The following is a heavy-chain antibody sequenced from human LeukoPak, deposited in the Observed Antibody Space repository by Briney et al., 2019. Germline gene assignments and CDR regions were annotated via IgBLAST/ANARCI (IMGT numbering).Heavy chain of an antibody. J-gene: IGHJ5*02. CDR1: GFTFDDYA. CDR2: ISGDGGST. D-gene: IGHD3-10*01. V-gene: IGHV3-43*02. Sequence: PGGSLRLSCAASGFTFDDYAMHWVRQAPGKGLEWVSLISGDGGSTYYADSVKGRFTISRDNSKNSLYLQMNSLRTEDTALYYCAKDVWFGEPAGWFDPWGRGTLVTVSS. CDR3: AKDVWFGEPAGWFDP.